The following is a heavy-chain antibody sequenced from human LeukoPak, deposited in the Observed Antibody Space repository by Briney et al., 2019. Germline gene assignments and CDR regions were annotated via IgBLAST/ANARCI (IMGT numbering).Heavy chain of an antibody. Sequence: SETLSLTCTVSGGSISSHYWSWIRQPPGKGLEWIGYIYYSGSTNYNPSLKSRVTISVDTSKNQFSLKLSSVTAADTAVYYCATCSSSWYGIYDAFDIWGQGTMVTVSS. CDR1: GGSISSHY. CDR3: ATCSSSWYGIYDAFDI. D-gene: IGHD6-13*01. V-gene: IGHV4-59*11. CDR2: IYYSGST. J-gene: IGHJ3*02.